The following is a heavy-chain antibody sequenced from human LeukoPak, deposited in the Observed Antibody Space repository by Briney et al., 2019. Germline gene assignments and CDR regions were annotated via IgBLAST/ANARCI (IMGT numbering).Heavy chain of an antibody. CDR2: IYYSGST. J-gene: IGHJ4*02. CDR3: ADGMSITGTT. Sequence: PSETLSLTCTVSGGSISSSSYSWGWIRQPPGKGLEWIGSIYYSGSTYYNPSLKSRVTISVDTSKNQFSLKLSSVTAADTAVYYCADGMSITGTTWGQGTLVTVSS. V-gene: IGHV4-39*01. CDR1: GGSISSSSYS. D-gene: IGHD1-7*01.